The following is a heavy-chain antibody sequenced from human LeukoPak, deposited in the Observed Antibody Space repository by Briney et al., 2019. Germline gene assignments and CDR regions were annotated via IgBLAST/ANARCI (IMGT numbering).Heavy chain of an antibody. CDR2: TSGSGGST. J-gene: IGHJ4*02. V-gene: IGHV3-23*01. CDR3: AKEAGYSSGWYGDY. Sequence: GGSLRLSCAASGFTFSSYAMSWVRQAPGKGRNWSSPTSGSGGSTYYADSVKGRFTISRDNSKNTLYLQMNSLRAEDTAVYYCAKEAGYSSGWYGDYWGQGTLVTVSS. D-gene: IGHD6-19*01. CDR1: GFTFSSYA.